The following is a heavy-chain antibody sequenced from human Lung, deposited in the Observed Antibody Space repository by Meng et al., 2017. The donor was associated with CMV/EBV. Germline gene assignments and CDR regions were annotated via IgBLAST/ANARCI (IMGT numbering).Heavy chain of an antibody. Sequence: ASVKVSCKTSGYTFAGHYLHWLRQAPGQGLEWMAWIHYDTGETNYAQNFHGRVTVIRDTSITTVYMELRSLRPDDTAMYYCAGDDNWGPDYWGQGTLVTVSS. V-gene: IGHV1-2*02. CDR3: AGDDNWGPDY. CDR2: IHYDTGET. CDR1: GYTFAGHY. J-gene: IGHJ4*02. D-gene: IGHD7-27*01.